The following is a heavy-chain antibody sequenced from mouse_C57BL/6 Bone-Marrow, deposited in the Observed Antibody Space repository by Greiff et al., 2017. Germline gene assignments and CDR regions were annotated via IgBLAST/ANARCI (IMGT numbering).Heavy chain of an antibody. Sequence: QVQLQQPGAELVKPGASVTLSCKASGYTFTSYWMHWVKQSPGRGLEWIGRIDPNSGGTKHTEKFTSKAILTVDKPARTAYMQLSSLASENSAVYYCARLYPRFAYWGQGTLVTVSA. CDR1: GYTFTSYW. CDR2: IDPNSGGT. CDR3: ARLYPRFAY. J-gene: IGHJ3*01. D-gene: IGHD1-1*01. V-gene: IGHV1-72*01.